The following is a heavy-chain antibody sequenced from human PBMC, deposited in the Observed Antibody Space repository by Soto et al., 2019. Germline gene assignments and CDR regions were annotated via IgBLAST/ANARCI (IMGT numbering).Heavy chain of an antibody. CDR2: ISGSGGST. V-gene: IGHV3-23*01. CDR3: AKDRYGYCTNGVCSPFDY. J-gene: IGHJ4*02. Sequence: GGSLRLSCAASGFTFSSYAMSWVRQAPGKGLEWVSAISGSGGSTYYADSVKGRFTISRDNSKNTLYLQMNSLRAEDTAVYYCAKDRYGYCTNGVCSPFDYWGQGTLVTVSS. D-gene: IGHD2-8*01. CDR1: GFTFSSYA.